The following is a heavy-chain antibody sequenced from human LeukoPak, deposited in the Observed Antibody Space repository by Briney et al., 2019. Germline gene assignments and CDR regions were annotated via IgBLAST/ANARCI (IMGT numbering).Heavy chain of an antibody. CDR1: GFTFSDHY. CDR3: ARGFCSGDTCYSGDS. Sequence: GGSLRLSCAASGFTFSDHYMDWVRQAPGKGLEWVGRIRKKTNGFTTEYAASVKGRFTISRDDSKNSLYLQMNSLATEDTAVYYCARGFCSGDTCYSGDSWGQGTLVSFSS. V-gene: IGHV3-72*01. D-gene: IGHD2-15*01. J-gene: IGHJ4*02. CDR2: IRKKTNGFTT.